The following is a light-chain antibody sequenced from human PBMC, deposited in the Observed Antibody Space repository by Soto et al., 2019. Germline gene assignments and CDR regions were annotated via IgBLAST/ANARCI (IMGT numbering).Light chain of an antibody. V-gene: IGLV2-14*01. CDR1: SSDVGGYNY. CDR3: RSYTSSSTPYVV. Sequence: QSALTQPASVSGSPGQSITISCTGTSSDVGGYNYVSWYQQHPGKAPKLMIYEVSNLPSGVSNRFSGSKSGNTASLTISGLQAEDEADYYCRSYTSSSTPYVVFGGGTKLTVL. J-gene: IGLJ2*01. CDR2: EVS.